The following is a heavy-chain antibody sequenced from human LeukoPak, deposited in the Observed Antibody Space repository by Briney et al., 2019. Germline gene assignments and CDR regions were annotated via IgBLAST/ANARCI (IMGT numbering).Heavy chain of an antibody. D-gene: IGHD1-26*01. CDR3: ARDESYSGSSRGGVDY. V-gene: IGHV1-2*02. CDR2: INPNSGGT. Sequence: ASVKVSCKASGYTFTGYYMHWVRQAPGQGLEWMGWINPNSGGTNYAQKFQGRVTMTRDTSISTAYMELSRLSSDDTAVYYCARDESYSGSSRGGVDYWGQGTLVTVSS. CDR1: GYTFTGYY. J-gene: IGHJ4*02.